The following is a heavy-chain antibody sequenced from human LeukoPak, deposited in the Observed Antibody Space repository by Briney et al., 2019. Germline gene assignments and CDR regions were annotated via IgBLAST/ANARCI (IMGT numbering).Heavy chain of an antibody. Sequence: SETLSLTCTVSGGSISSSSYYWGWIRQPPGKGLEWIGSIYYSGSTYYNPSLKSRVTISVDTSKNQFSLKLSSVTAADTAVYYCARTSSMVRGVIDPWGQGTLVTVSS. D-gene: IGHD3-10*01. CDR3: ARTSSMVRGVIDP. CDR1: GGSISSSSYY. V-gene: IGHV4-39*01. CDR2: IYYSGST. J-gene: IGHJ5*02.